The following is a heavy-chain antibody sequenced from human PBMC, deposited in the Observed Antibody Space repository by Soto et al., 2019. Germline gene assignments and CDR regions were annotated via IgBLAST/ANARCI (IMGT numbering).Heavy chain of an antibody. J-gene: IGHJ4*02. V-gene: IGHV3-21*01. CDR1: GFTFSSYS. CDR3: AKDGDQGYYFDY. D-gene: IGHD7-27*01. CDR2: ISSSSSYI. Sequence: AGGSLRLSCAASGFTFSSYSMNWVRQAPGKGLEWVSSISSSSSYIYYADSVKGRFTISRDNAKNSLYLQMNSLRAEDTAVYYCAKDGDQGYYFDYWGQGTLVTVSS.